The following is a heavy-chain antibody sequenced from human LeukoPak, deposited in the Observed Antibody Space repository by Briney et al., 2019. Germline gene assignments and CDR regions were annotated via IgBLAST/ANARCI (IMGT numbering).Heavy chain of an antibody. CDR2: ISGSGANT. V-gene: IGHV3-23*01. CDR1: GFTFSNYG. J-gene: IGHJ4*02. D-gene: IGHD1-7*01. Sequence: PGGSLRLSCAASGFTFSNYGMSWVRQAPGEGLEWVSVISGSGANTYYADSVKGRFTISRDNSKNTLYLQMNSLRAEDTAVYYCAKVMELELLFPYWGQGTLVTVSS. CDR3: AKVMELELLFPY.